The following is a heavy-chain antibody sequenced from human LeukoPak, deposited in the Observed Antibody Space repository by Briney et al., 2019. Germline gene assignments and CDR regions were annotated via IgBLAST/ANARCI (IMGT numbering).Heavy chain of an antibody. J-gene: IGHJ6*02. CDR3: ARSWIQLWFGRDYYYGMDV. CDR1: GFTFSDYY. Sequence: PGGSLRLSCAASGFTFSDYYMSWIRQAPGKGLEWVSYISSSGSTIYYADSVKGRFTISRDNAKNSLYLQMNSLRAEDTAVYYCARSWIQLWFGRDYYYGMDVWGQGTTVTVSS. D-gene: IGHD5-18*01. V-gene: IGHV3-11*01. CDR2: ISSSGSTI.